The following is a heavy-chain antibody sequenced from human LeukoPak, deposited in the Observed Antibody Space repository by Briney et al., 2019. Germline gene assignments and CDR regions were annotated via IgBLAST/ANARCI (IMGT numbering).Heavy chain of an antibody. CDR3: ARDLVVRGRWSWFDP. D-gene: IGHD3-10*01. CDR2: ISSSGSTI. J-gene: IGHJ5*02. CDR1: GFTFSSYE. Sequence: PGGSLRLSCAASGFTFSSYEMNWFRQAPGKGLEWVSYISSSGSTIYYADSMKGRFTISRDNAKNSLYLQMNSLRAEDTAVYYCARDLVVRGRWSWFDPLGQGTLVTVSS. V-gene: IGHV3-48*03.